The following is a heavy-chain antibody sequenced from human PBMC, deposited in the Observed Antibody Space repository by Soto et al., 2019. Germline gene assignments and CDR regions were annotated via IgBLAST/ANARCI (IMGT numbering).Heavy chain of an antibody. CDR3: ARKFAPEFFDS. CDR2: IYPGDSDT. D-gene: IGHD3-10*01. CDR1: GYTFSTYW. Sequence: PGESLKISCKGSGYTFSTYWIAWVRQMPGKGLEWMGIIYPGDSDTKYNPAFQGQVTISADKSINTAYLQWTSLEASDTAMYYCARKFAPEFFDSWGQGTLVTVSS. V-gene: IGHV5-51*01. J-gene: IGHJ4*02.